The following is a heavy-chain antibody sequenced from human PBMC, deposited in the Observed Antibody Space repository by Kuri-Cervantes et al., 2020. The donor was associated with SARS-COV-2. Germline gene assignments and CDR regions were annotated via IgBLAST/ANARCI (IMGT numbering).Heavy chain of an antibody. J-gene: IGHJ4*02. CDR3: ARGVRQLGPSGLLSY. D-gene: IGHD6-6*01. Sequence: GSLRLSCAASGFIFSRYSMNWVRQAPGKGLEWVSYISSSSSTIYYIDSVKGRFTISRDNAKNSLYLQMNSLRAEDTAVYYCARGVRQLGPSGLLSYWGQGTLVTVSS. V-gene: IGHV3-48*01. CDR1: GFIFSRYS. CDR2: ISSSSSTI.